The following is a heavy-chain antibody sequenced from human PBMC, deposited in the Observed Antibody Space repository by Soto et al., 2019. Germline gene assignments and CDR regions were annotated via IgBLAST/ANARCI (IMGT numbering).Heavy chain of an antibody. D-gene: IGHD2-21*02. CDR3: AKEGIVVVTAILAY. Sequence: QVQLVESGGGVVQPGRSLRLSCAASGFTFSSYGMHWVRQAPGKGLEWVAVISYDGSNKYYADSVKGRFTISRDNSKNQLYLQKNRLRAEDTAVYYCAKEGIVVVTAILAYWGQGTLVTVSS. CDR1: GFTFSSYG. J-gene: IGHJ4*02. V-gene: IGHV3-30*18. CDR2: ISYDGSNK.